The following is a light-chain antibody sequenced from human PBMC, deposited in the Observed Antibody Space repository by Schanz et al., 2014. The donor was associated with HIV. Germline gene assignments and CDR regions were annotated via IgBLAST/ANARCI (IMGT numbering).Light chain of an antibody. Sequence: QSALTQPASVSGSPGQSITISCTGTSSDVGRYNYVSWYQQHPGQAPKLLIYDVTYRPSGISNRFSGSKSAYTASLTISGLQPEDEADYYCSSYTTSSTLVFGGGTKLTVL. J-gene: IGLJ2*01. CDR1: SSDVGRYNY. V-gene: IGLV2-14*03. CDR3: SSYTTSSTLV. CDR2: DVT.